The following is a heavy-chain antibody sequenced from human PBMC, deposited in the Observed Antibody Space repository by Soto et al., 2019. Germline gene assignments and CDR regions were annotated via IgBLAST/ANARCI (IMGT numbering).Heavy chain of an antibody. V-gene: IGHV3-23*01. CDR1: GFNFKNYG. J-gene: IGHJ5*02. CDR3: AKSTAAATLNWFDP. D-gene: IGHD2-2*01. CDR2: ISGSGDST. Sequence: RRLSCAASGFNFKNYGVNWVRQAPGKGLEWVAGISGSGDSTYYGDSVKGRFTISRDNSLHTVYLQMDGLRADDTAIYYCAKSTAAATLNWFDPWGQGSLVTVYS.